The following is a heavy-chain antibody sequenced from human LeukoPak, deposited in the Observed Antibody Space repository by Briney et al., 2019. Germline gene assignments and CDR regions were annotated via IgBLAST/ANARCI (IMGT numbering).Heavy chain of an antibody. CDR2: IWYDGSNK. V-gene: IGHV3-33*01. CDR3: AGYPGDRRSYSLVY. J-gene: IGHJ4*02. CDR1: GLTLSHYR. Sequence: GGSLRLSCAASGLTLSHYRMHALGQAPGKGLEWVAVIWYDGSNKYYADSVKGRFTISRDNSKNTLYLQMNSLRAEDTAVYYCAGYPGDRRSYSLVYWGQGTLVTVSS. D-gene: IGHD1-26*01.